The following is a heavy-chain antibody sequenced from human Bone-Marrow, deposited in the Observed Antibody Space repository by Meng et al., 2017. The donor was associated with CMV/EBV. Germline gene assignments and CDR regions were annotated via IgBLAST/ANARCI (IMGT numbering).Heavy chain of an antibody. V-gene: IGHV1-69*04. Sequence: SVKVSCKASGGTFSSYTISWVRQAPGQGLEWMGRIIPILGIANYAQKFQGRVTITADKSTSTAYMELSSLRSEDTAVYYCAREAVVVPAYYYYYGMDVWGQGTTVTSP. D-gene: IGHD2-2*01. CDR1: GGTFSSYT. J-gene: IGHJ6*02. CDR3: AREAVVVPAYYYYYGMDV. CDR2: IIPILGIA.